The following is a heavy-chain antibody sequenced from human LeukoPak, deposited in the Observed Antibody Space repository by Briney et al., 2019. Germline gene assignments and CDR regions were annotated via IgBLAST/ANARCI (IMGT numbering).Heavy chain of an antibody. CDR2: IYTSGST. CDR3: ARQPPQYYGMDV. J-gene: IGHJ6*02. D-gene: IGHD1-14*01. V-gene: IGHV4-4*07. CDR1: GGSFSNYY. Sequence: SETLSLTCTVPGGSFSNYYWSWIRQPAGKGLERIGRIYTSGSTNYNPSVKSRVTLSVDTSNNQFSLKLTSVTAADTAVYYCARQPPQYYGMDVWGQGTTVTVSS.